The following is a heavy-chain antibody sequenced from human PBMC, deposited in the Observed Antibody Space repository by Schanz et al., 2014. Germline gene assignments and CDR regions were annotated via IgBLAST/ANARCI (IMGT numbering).Heavy chain of an antibody. Sequence: EVQLLESGGGVVQPGGSLRLSCAASGFTFSTYWMHWVRQAPGKGLVWVSHMNSDGTTTTYADSVKGRFTISRDNAENTLYLQMNSLRPEDTAVYYCAKEGSIYWDRSVDYWGQGTLXTVSS. CDR1: GFTFSTYW. J-gene: IGHJ4*02. CDR2: MNSDGTTT. CDR3: AKEGSIYWDRSVDY. D-gene: IGHD1-26*01. V-gene: IGHV3-74*01.